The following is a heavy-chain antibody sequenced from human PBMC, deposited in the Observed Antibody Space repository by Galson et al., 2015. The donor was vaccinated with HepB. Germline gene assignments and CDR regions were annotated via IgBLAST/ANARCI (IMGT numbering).Heavy chain of an antibody. Sequence: SLRLSCAASGFTFSSYWMSWVRQAPGKGLEWVANIKQDGSEKYYADSVKGRFTISRDNSKNTLYLQMNSLRAEDTAVYYCAGAPGDYLPFDYWGQGTLVTVSS. CDR2: IKQDGSEK. D-gene: IGHD4-17*01. V-gene: IGHV3-7*01. J-gene: IGHJ4*02. CDR1: GFTFSSYW. CDR3: AGAPGDYLPFDY.